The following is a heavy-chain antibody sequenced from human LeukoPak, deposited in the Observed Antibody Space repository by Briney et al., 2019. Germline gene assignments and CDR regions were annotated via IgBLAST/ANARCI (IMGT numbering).Heavy chain of an antibody. V-gene: IGHV1-18*04. CDR2: ISAYNGNT. J-gene: IGHJ3*02. D-gene: IGHD2-15*01. CDR3: ARDRGVVNDAFDI. CDR1: GYTFAGYY. Sequence: ASVKVSCKASGYTFAGYYMHWVRQAPGQGLEWMGWISAYNGNTNYAQKLQGRVTMTTDTSTSTAYMELRSLRSDDTAVYYCARDRGVVNDAFDIWGQGTMVTVSS.